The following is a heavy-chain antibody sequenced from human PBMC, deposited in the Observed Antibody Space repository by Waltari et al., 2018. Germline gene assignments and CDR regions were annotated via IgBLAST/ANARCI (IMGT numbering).Heavy chain of an antibody. V-gene: IGHV4-59*01. Sequence: QVQLQESCPGLVKPSETLSLTCTVSGGSISSYYWSWIRQPPGKGLEWIGYIYYSGSTNYNPSLKSRVTISVDTSKNQFSLKLSSVTAADTAVYYCARELGIDGRWGQGTLVTVSS. CDR3: ARELGIDGR. J-gene: IGHJ4*02. D-gene: IGHD3-16*01. CDR1: GGSISSYY. CDR2: IYYSGST.